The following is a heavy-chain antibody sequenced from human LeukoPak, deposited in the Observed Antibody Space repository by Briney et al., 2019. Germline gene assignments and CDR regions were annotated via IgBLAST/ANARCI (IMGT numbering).Heavy chain of an antibody. CDR3: ARDGGYCSSTSCHTDMDV. CDR2: ISSSSSTI. J-gene: IGHJ6*03. D-gene: IGHD2-2*01. Sequence: PGGSLRLSCAASGFTFSSYSMNWVRQAPGKGLEWVSYISSSSSTIYYADSVKGRFTISRDNAKNSLYLQMNSLRAEDTAVYYCARDGGYCSSTSCHTDMDVWGKGTTVTVSS. CDR1: GFTFSSYS. V-gene: IGHV3-48*01.